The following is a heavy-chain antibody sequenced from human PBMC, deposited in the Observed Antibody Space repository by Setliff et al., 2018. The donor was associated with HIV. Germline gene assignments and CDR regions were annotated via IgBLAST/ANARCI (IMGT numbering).Heavy chain of an antibody. V-gene: IGHV3-33*01. CDR3: ARDGTRLLAAMDV. CDR2: IWYDGSDK. J-gene: IGHJ6*03. CDR1: GFTFSHYG. Sequence: GGSLRLSCAASGFTFSHYGMHWVRRAPGKGLEWLAVIWYDGSDKYYADSVRGRFTISSDNSKNTLYLQINSLRAEDTAVYYCARDGTRLLAAMDVWGKGTTVTVSS.